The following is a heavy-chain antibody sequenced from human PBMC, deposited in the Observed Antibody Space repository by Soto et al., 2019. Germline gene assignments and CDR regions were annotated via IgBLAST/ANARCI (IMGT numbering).Heavy chain of an antibody. CDR1: GFTFSSYA. CDR3: ANRATGYSSSWLGY. J-gene: IGHJ4*02. V-gene: IGHV3-23*01. Sequence: EVQLLESGGGLVQPGGSLRLSCAASGFTFSSYAMSWVRQAPGKGLEWVSAISGSGGSTYYADSVKGRFTISRDNSKNTLSLQMTGLRAEDTAVYYCANRATGYSSSWLGYWGQGTLVTVSS. CDR2: ISGSGGST. D-gene: IGHD6-13*01.